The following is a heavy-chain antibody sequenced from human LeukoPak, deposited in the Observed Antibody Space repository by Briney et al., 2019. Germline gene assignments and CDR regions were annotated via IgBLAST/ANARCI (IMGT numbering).Heavy chain of an antibody. D-gene: IGHD6-13*01. J-gene: IGHJ4*02. V-gene: IGHV1-2*02. Sequence: ASVKVSCKASGYTFTGYYMHWVRQAPGRGLEWMGWINPNSGGTNYAQKFQGRVTMTRDTSISTAYMELSRLRSDDTAVYYCARELAAAGTGFDYWGQGTLVTVSS. CDR3: ARELAAAGTGFDY. CDR1: GYTFTGYY. CDR2: INPNSGGT.